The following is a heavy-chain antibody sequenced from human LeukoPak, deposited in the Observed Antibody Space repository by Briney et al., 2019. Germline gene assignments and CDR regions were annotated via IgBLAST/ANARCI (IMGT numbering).Heavy chain of an antibody. D-gene: IGHD3-3*01. CDR2: ISSSSSYI. CDR3: ARGESYDFWSGYLSDY. Sequence: GGSLRLSCAASGFTVSSNYMSWVRQAPGKGLEWVSSISSSSSYIYYADSVKGRLTISRDQAKHSLYLQMNSLRAEDTAVYYCARGESYDFWSGYLSDYWGEGTLVTVSS. J-gene: IGHJ4*02. V-gene: IGHV3-21*01. CDR1: GFTVSSNY.